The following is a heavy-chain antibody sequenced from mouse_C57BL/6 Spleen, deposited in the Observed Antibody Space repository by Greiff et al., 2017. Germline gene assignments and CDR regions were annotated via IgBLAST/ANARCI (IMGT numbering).Heavy chain of an antibody. V-gene: IGHV5-6*01. J-gene: IGHJ2*01. CDR3: ARRGVKNFLDY. CDR2: ISSGGSHT. CDR1: GFTFSSYG. D-gene: IGHD1-3*01. Sequence: EVLLVESGGDLVKPGGSLKLSCAASGFTFSSYGMSWVRQTPDKRLEWVATISSGGSHTYYPDSVKGRFTISRDNAKNTLYLQMSSLKTEETTMDYCARRGVKNFLDYWGQGTTLTVSS.